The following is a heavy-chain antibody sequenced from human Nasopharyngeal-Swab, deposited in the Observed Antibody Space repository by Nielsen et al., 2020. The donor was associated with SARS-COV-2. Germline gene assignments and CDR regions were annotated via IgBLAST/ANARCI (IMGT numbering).Heavy chain of an antibody. CDR3: ARDLPGPLVDTAP. V-gene: IGHV3-48*01. Sequence: GESLKISCAASGFTFSTYSMNWVRQAPGKGLEWISYISGSGTIYYTDPVKGRFTISRDNAKNSLYLQMNSLRAEDTAVYYCARDLPGPLVDTAPWVQGTLVTVSS. J-gene: IGHJ5*02. D-gene: IGHD5-18*01. CDR1: GFTFSTYS. CDR2: ISGSGTI.